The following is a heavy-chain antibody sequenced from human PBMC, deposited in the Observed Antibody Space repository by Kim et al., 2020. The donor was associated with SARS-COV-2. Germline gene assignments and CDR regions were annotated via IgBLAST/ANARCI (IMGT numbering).Heavy chain of an antibody. V-gene: IGHV3-43*02. J-gene: IGHJ6*02. CDR2: ISGDGGST. Sequence: GGSLRLSCAASGFTFDDYAMHWVRQAPGKGLEWVSLISGDGGSTYYADSVKGRFTISRDNSKNSLYLQMNSLRTEDTALYYCAKDIDYDILTGYVEAGMDVWGQGTTVTVSS. CDR3: AKDIDYDILTGYVEAGMDV. D-gene: IGHD3-9*01. CDR1: GFTFDDYA.